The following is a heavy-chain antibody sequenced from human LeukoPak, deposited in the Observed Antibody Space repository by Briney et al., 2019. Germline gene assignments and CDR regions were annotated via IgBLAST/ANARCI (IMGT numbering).Heavy chain of an antibody. Sequence: PSQTLSLTCTVSGGSISSGGYYWSWIRQHPGKGLEWIGYIYYSGSTYYNPSLKSRVTISVDKSKNQFSLKLSSVTAADTAVYYCATVSAFFYDSGSYYTFDYWGQGTLVTVSS. V-gene: IGHV4-31*03. CDR2: IYYSGST. D-gene: IGHD3-10*01. J-gene: IGHJ4*02. CDR1: GGSISSGGYY. CDR3: ATVSAFFYDSGSYYTFDY.